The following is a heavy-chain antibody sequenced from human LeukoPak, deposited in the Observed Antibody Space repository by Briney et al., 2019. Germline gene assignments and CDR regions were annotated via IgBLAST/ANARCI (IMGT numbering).Heavy chain of an antibody. D-gene: IGHD3-16*01. V-gene: IGHV1-46*01. J-gene: IGHJ5*02. Sequence: ASVKVSCKASGYTFTSYYMHWVRQAPGQGLEWMGIINPSGGSTSYAQKFQGRVTMTRDMSTSTVYMELSSLRSEDTAVYYCARERLPAQKVNWFDPWGQGTLVTVSS. CDR1: GYTFTSYY. CDR2: INPSGGST. CDR3: ARERLPAQKVNWFDP.